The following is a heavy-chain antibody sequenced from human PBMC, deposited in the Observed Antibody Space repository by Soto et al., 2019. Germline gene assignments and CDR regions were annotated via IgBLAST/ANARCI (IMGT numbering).Heavy chain of an antibody. J-gene: IGHJ5*02. Sequence: QLQLQESGSGLVKPSQTLSLTCAVSGGSISSGGYSWSWIRQPPGKGLEWIGYIYHSGSTYYNPSLKGRVAMSVDWSKNQFSLKLSSVTAADSAVYYCAGVRGPYCGGECYPPTPNWFDPWGQGTLVTVSS. CDR1: GGSISSGGYS. CDR3: AGVRGPYCGGECYPPTPNWFDP. D-gene: IGHD2-21*01. CDR2: IYHSGST. V-gene: IGHV4-30-2*01.